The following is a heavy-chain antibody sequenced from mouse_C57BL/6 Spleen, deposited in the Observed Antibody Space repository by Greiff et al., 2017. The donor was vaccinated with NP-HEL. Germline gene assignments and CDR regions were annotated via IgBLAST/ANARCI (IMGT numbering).Heavy chain of an antibody. CDR1: GYTFTSYW. CDR2: IDPSDSET. J-gene: IGHJ2*01. V-gene: IGHV1-52*01. D-gene: IGHD1-1*01. Sequence: QVQLKQPGAELVRPGSSVKLSCKASGYTFTSYWMHWVKQRPIQGLEWIGNIDPSDSETHYNQKFKDKATLTVDKSSSTAYMQLSSLTSEDSAVYDCARSRYYGSSYDPHYFDYWGQGTTLTVSS. CDR3: ARSRYYGSSYDPHYFDY.